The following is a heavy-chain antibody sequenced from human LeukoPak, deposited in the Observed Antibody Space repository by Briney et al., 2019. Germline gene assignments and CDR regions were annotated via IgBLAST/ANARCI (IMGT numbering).Heavy chain of an antibody. V-gene: IGHV4-34*01. CDR1: GGSFSGYY. D-gene: IGHD2-2*02. J-gene: IGHJ4*02. CDR3: ASSLIKYCSSTSCYTAYSYGSYYFDY. CDR2: INHSGST. Sequence: SETLSLTCAVYGGSFSGYYWSWIRQPPGKGLEWIGEINHSGSTNYNPSLKSRVTISVDTSKNQFSLKLSSVTAADTAVYYCASSLIKYCSSTSCYTAYSYGSYYFDYWGQGTLVTVSS.